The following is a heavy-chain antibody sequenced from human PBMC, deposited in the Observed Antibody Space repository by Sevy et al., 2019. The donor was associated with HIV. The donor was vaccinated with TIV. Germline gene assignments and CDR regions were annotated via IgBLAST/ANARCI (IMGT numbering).Heavy chain of an antibody. CDR2: IFTTGST. CDR1: GGSISSGSYY. V-gene: IGHV4-61*02. D-gene: IGHD6-13*01. CDR3: AREGSTWAGWFDP. J-gene: IGHJ5*02. Sequence: SETLFLTCTVSGGSISSGSYYWSWIRQPAGKGLEWIGRIFTTGSTNYNPSLKSRVTISVDTSKNQFSLRLSSVTAADTAVYYCAREGSTWAGWFDPWGQGTLVTVS.